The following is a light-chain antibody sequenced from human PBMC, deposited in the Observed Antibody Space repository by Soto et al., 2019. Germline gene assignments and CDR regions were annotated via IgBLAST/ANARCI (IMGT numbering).Light chain of an antibody. V-gene: IGLV2-23*02. J-gene: IGLJ1*01. CDR3: CSYAGSSNFYV. CDR1: SSDVGSYNL. Sequence: QSVLTQPASVSGSPGRSITISCTGTSSDVGSYNLVSWYQQHPGKAPKLMIYEVSKRPSGVSNRFSGSKSGNTASLTISGLQAEDEADYYCCSYAGSSNFYVFGXGTKVTVL. CDR2: EVS.